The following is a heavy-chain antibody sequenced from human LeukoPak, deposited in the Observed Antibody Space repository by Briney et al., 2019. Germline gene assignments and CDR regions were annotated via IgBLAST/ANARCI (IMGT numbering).Heavy chain of an antibody. V-gene: IGHV3-7*01. CDR1: GFTFSSYW. CDR2: VKQDGSEK. J-gene: IGHJ4*02. Sequence: PGGSLRLSCTASGFTFSSYWMSWVRQASGKGLDWVASVKQDGSEKYYVDSVKGRFTISRDNAKNSLYLQMNSLRAEDTAVYYCARARGAPDCWGQGTLVTVSS. CDR3: ARARGAPDC. D-gene: IGHD3-10*01.